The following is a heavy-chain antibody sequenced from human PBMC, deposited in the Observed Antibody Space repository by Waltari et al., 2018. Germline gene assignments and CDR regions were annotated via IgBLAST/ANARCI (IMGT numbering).Heavy chain of an antibody. CDR2: ISYDGSNK. Sequence: QVQLVESGGGVVQPGRSLRLSCAASGFTFSSYGMHWVRQATGKGLEWVAVISYDGSNKYYADSVKGRFTISRDNSKNTLYLQMNSLRAEDTAVYYCAKDQLFAAWEPGYFDYWGQGTLVTVSS. V-gene: IGHV3-30*18. J-gene: IGHJ4*02. CDR3: AKDQLFAAWEPGYFDY. D-gene: IGHD1-26*01. CDR1: GFTFSSYG.